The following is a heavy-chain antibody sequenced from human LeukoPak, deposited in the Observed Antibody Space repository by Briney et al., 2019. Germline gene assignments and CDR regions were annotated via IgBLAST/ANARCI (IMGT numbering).Heavy chain of an antibody. CDR1: GGSISSYY. CDR3: ARVGLRYFPHYYYGMDV. D-gene: IGHD3-9*01. V-gene: IGHV4-59*01. Sequence: PSETLSLTCTVSGGSISSYYWSWIRQPPGKGLEWIGYIYYSGSTNYNPSLKSRVTISVDTSKNQFSLKLSSVTAADTAVYYCARVGLRYFPHYYYGMDVWGQGTTVTVSS. J-gene: IGHJ6*02. CDR2: IYYSGST.